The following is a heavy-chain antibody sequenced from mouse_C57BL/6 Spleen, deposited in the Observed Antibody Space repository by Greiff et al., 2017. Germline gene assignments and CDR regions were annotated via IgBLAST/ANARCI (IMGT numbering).Heavy chain of an antibody. V-gene: IGHV1-69*01. CDR3: ARSSYENYFDY. CDR1: GYTFTSYW. D-gene: IGHD1-1*01. J-gene: IGHJ2*01. CDR2: IDPSDSYT. Sequence: QVQLQQPGAELVMPGASVKLSCKASGYTFTSYWMHWVKQRPGQGLEWIGKIDPSDSYTNYNQKFKGKSTLTVDKSSSTAYMQLSSLTSEDSAVYYCARSSYENYFDYWGQGTTLTVSS.